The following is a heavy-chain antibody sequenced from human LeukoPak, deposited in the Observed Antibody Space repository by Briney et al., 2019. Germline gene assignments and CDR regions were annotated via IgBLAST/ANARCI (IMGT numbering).Heavy chain of an antibody. CDR3: TTLQGTYGDYGDFYSYYMDV. Sequence: GGSLRLSCAVSGLSISDTWMTWVRQAPGKGLEWVGRIKSKTDGGTTDYAAPVKARFTISRDDSQNTLYLQMDSLKPEDTAVYYCTTLQGTYGDYGDFYSYYMDVWGRGTTVTVSS. CDR1: GLSISDTW. V-gene: IGHV3-15*01. J-gene: IGHJ6*03. D-gene: IGHD4-17*01. CDR2: IKSKTDGGTT.